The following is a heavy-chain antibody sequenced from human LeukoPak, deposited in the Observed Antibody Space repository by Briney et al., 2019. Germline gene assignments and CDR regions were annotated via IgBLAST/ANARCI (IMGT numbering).Heavy chain of an antibody. V-gene: IGHV3-23*01. CDR3: AKDRYQNYYDSSGYYSGX. J-gene: IGHJ4*02. Sequence: GGSLRLSCAASGFTFSSYAMSWVRQAPGKGLEWVSAISGSGGSTYYADSVKGRFTISRDNSKNTLYLQMNSLRAEDTAVYDXAKDRYQNYYDSSGYYSGXWGQGTLVTV. CDR2: ISGSGGST. D-gene: IGHD3-22*01. CDR1: GFTFSSYA.